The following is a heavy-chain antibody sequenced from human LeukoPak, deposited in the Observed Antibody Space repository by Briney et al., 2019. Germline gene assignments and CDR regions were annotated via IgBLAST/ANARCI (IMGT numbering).Heavy chain of an antibody. Sequence: VKVSCKTSGGTFSRYAINWVRQAPGQGLEWRGRIIPIFHSANYAQKFQGRVTITTEQSTSTAYMELRSLKSEDTAVYYCARDIPGSSGHFNHAFDMWGQGTMVTVSS. D-gene: IGHD3-22*01. CDR3: ARDIPGSSGHFNHAFDM. J-gene: IGHJ3*02. CDR1: GGTFSRYA. CDR2: IIPIFHSA. V-gene: IGHV1-69*05.